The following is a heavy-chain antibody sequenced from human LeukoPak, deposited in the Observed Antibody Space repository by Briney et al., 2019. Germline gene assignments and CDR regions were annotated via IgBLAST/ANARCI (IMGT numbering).Heavy chain of an antibody. V-gene: IGHV3-30-3*01. J-gene: IGHJ4*02. CDR3: AKDLANSWTIDY. CDR2: ISYSGSEK. Sequence: GGSLRLSCAASGFTFSTFSMYWVRQAPGKGLEWVALISYSGSEKYYADSVEGRFNISRDNSRNTLYLQMNSLSVEDTAFYYCAKDLANSWTIDYWGQGTLVTVSS. D-gene: IGHD1-1*01. CDR1: GFTFSTFS.